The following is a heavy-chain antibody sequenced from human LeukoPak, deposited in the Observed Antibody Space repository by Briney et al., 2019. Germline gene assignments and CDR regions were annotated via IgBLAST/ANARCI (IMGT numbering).Heavy chain of an antibody. J-gene: IGHJ4*02. D-gene: IGHD1-1*01. CDR2: ISPDGSDT. CDR1: GFTFSSYW. Sequence: PGGSLRLSCAASGFTFSSYWMHWVRQAPGKGLVWVSRISPDGSDTTYADSVKGRFTISRDNAKNTLYLQMNSLRAEDTAVYYCIGGLVTWNDLKGGQGTLCTVSS. V-gene: IGHV3-74*01. CDR3: IGGLVTWNDLK.